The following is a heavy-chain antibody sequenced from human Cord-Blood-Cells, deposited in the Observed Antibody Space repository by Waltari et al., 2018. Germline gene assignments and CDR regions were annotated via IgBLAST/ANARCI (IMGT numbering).Heavy chain of an antibody. D-gene: IGHD7-27*01. J-gene: IGHJ2*01. CDR2: SRPNSGGT. V-gene: IGHV1-2*06. CDR1: GYTFTGYS. CDR3: ARATGDWYFDL. Sequence: QVQLVESGAEVKTPGASLKVSCKASGYTFTGYSMHSVQQAPGQGLEWMGRSRPNSGGTNYAQKFQGRVTMTRDTSISRAYMELSRLRSADTAVYYCARATGDWYFDLWGRGTLVTVSS.